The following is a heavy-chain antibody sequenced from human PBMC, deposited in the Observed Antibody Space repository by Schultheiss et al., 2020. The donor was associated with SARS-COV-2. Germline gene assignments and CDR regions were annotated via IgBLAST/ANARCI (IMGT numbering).Heavy chain of an antibody. J-gene: IGHJ6*03. CDR1: GGSISSYY. V-gene: IGHV4-59*12. Sequence: SETLSLTCTVSGGSISSYYWSWIRQPAGKGLEWIGYIYYSGSTNYNPSLKSRVTMSVDTSKNQFSLKLSSVTAADTAVYYCAKDSGLSSYYYYFYMDVWGKGTTVTVSS. D-gene: IGHD3-16*02. CDR2: IYYSGST. CDR3: AKDSGLSSYYYYFYMDV.